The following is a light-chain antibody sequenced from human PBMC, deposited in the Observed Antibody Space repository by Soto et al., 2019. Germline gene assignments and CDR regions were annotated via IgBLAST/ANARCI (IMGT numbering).Light chain of an antibody. CDR2: DAS. CDR1: QSVSSY. J-gene: IGKJ5*01. CDR3: QQRSNWPIT. Sequence: EIVFTQSPATLSLSPGERARLSCRASQSVSSYLAWYQQKPGQAPRLLIYDASNRATGIPARFSGSMYGTDFTLTISSLETEDFAVYYCQQRSNWPITFGQGTRLEIK. V-gene: IGKV3-11*01.